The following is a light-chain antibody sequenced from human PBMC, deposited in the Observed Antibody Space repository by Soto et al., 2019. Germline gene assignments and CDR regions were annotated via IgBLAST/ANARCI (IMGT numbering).Light chain of an antibody. CDR3: SAFATSRAYV. CDR2: EVS. Sequence: QSALTQPASVSGSPGQSITISCTGTSSDVGAYNYVSWYLQQSGKAPKLLIHEVSSRPAGVSDRFSGSKSGNTASLTISGLQAEDEADYYCSAFATSRAYVFGIGTKVTVL. J-gene: IGLJ1*01. V-gene: IGLV2-14*01. CDR1: SSDVGAYNY.